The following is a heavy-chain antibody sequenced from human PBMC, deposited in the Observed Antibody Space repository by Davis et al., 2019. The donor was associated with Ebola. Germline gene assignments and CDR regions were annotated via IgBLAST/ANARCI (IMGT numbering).Heavy chain of an antibody. D-gene: IGHD4-23*01. J-gene: IGHJ4*02. V-gene: IGHV3-7*01. Sequence: GESLKISCAASGFTFSSYWMSWVRQAPGKGLEWVANIKQDGSEKYYVDSVKGRFTISRDNAKNSLYLQMNSLRAEDTAVYYCARDVSTVEWDYWGQGTLVTVSS. CDR3: ARDVSTVEWDY. CDR2: IKQDGSEK. CDR1: GFTFSSYW.